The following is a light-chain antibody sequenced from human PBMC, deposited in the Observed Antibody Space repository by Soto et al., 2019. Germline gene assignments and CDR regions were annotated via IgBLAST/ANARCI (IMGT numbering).Light chain of an antibody. J-gene: IGLJ3*02. Sequence: QSALTQPASVSGSPGQSITLSCTGTSSDVGDYNYVSWYQQHPGKAPKLIIYEVINRPSGISDRFSGSKSGNTASLTISGLQPEDEADYYCTSFTISSTRLFGGGTKLTVL. CDR2: EVI. CDR3: TSFTISSTRL. CDR1: SSDVGDYNY. V-gene: IGLV2-14*01.